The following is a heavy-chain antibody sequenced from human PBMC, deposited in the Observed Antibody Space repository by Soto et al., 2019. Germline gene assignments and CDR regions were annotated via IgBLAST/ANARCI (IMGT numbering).Heavy chain of an antibody. CDR2: ISGSGGST. CDR1: GFTFSSYA. D-gene: IGHD3-10*01. Sequence: EVQLLESGGGLVQPGGSLRLSCAASGFTFSSYAMSWVRQAPGKGLEWVSAISGSGGSTYYADSVKGRFIISRDNSKNTLYLQMNSLRAEDTAVYYCAKGITMVRGVDYWGQGTLVTVSS. V-gene: IGHV3-23*01. J-gene: IGHJ4*02. CDR3: AKGITMVRGVDY.